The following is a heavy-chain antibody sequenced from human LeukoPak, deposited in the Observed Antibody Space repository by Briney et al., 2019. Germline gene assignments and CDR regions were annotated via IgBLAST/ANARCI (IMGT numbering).Heavy chain of an antibody. CDR1: GGTIGGSAYY. Sequence: SETLSLTCTVSGGTIGGSAYYWAWIRQPPGKGLEWMGSISHSGSTYDNPSLKSRVTISVDTSKNQFSLKLKSVTAADTAVYYCARHGAGWLQFVGFWFDPWGQGTLVTVSS. V-gene: IGHV4-39*07. D-gene: IGHD5-24*01. CDR2: ISHSGST. J-gene: IGHJ5*02. CDR3: ARHGAGWLQFVGFWFDP.